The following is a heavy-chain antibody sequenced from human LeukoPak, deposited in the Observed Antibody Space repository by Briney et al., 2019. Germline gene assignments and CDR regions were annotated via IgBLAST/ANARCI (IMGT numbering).Heavy chain of an antibody. Sequence: GGSLRLSCAASGLTFSSYGMHWVRQAPGKGLGWVAVISYDGSNKYYADSVKGRFTISRDNSKNTLYLQMNSLRAEDTAVYYCAKDSTVTPLDGMDVWGQGTTVTVSS. J-gene: IGHJ6*02. CDR2: ISYDGSNK. D-gene: IGHD4-4*01. CDR1: GLTFSSYG. V-gene: IGHV3-30*18. CDR3: AKDSTVTPLDGMDV.